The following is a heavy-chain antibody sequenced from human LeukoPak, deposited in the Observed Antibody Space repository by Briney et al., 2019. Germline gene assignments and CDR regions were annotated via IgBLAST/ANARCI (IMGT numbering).Heavy chain of an antibody. J-gene: IGHJ4*02. CDR1: GGSISSYY. D-gene: IGHD5-24*01. CDR3: ARVNYQWDTTHFDY. V-gene: IGHV4-59*01. Sequence: SETLSLTCTVSGGSISSYYWSWIRQPPGKGLEWIGYIYYSGSTNYNPSLKSRVTISVDTSKNQFSLKLSSVTAADTAVYYCARVNYQWDTTHFDYWGQGTLVTVSS. CDR2: IYYSGST.